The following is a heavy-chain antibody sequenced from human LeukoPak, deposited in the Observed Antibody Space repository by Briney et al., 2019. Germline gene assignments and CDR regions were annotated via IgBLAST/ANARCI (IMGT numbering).Heavy chain of an antibody. J-gene: IGHJ4*02. CDR2: IWYDGSNK. CDR1: GFTFSSYG. CDR3: AREFRDGYNPFDY. Sequence: GGSLRLSCAASGFTFSSYGMHWVRQAPGKGLEWVAVIWYDGSNKYYADSVKGRFTISRDNSKNTLYPQMNSLRAEDTAVYYCAREFRDGYNPFDYWGQGTLVTVSS. D-gene: IGHD5-24*01. V-gene: IGHV3-33*01.